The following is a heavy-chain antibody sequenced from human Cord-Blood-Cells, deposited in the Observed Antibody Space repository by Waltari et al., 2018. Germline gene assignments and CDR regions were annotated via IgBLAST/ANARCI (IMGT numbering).Heavy chain of an antibody. J-gene: IGHJ3*02. CDR3: AKDSRKANWNYAGDAFDI. V-gene: IGHV3-30*02. CDR2: IRNDGSNK. D-gene: IGHD1-7*01. CDR1: GFTFSSYG. Sequence: QVQLVESGGGVVQPGGSLRLSCAASGFTFSSYGMHWVRQAPGKGLEWVAFIRNDGSNKYYADSVKGRFTISRDNSKNTLYLQMNSLRAEDTAVYYCAKDSRKANWNYAGDAFDIWGQGTMVTVSS.